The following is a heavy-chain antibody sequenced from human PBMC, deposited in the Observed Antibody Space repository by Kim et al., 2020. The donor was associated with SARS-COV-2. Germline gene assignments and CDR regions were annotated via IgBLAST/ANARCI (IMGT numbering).Heavy chain of an antibody. J-gene: IGHJ6*02. Sequence: SETLSLTCTVSGGSISSYYWSWIRQPAGKGLEWIGRIYTSGSTNYNPSLKSRVTMSVDTSKNQFSLKLSSVTAADTAVYYCAIGLGYCSSTSCYHYFDPYYYYGMDVWGQGTTVTVSS. CDR2: IYTSGST. V-gene: IGHV4-4*07. CDR3: AIGLGYCSSTSCYHYFDPYYYYGMDV. D-gene: IGHD2-2*01. CDR1: GGSISSYY.